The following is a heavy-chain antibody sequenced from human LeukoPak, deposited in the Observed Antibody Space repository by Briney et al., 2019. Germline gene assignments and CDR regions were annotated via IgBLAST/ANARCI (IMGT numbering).Heavy chain of an antibody. CDR2: ISSSSSYI. CDR3: ARDQYSSGWWYYFDY. V-gene: IGHV3-21*01. D-gene: IGHD6-19*01. CDR1: GFTFKTYT. J-gene: IGHJ4*02. Sequence: PGGSLRLSCAASGFTFKTYTMHWVRQAPGMGLEWVSSISSSSSYIFYADSVKGRFTISRDNAKNSLYLQMNSLRAEDTAVYYCARDQYSSGWWYYFDYWGQGTLVTVSS.